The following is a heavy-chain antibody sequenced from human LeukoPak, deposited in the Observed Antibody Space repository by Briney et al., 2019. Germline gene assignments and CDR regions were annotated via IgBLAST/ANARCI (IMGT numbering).Heavy chain of an antibody. CDR3: ARGAVDVSCSGGSCYHLDY. CDR2: MNPNSGNT. Sequence: ASVKVSCKASGYIFTNYVINWVRQATGQGLEWMGWMNPNSGNTGYAQKFQGRVTMTRNTSISTAYMELSSLRSEDAAVYYCARGAVDVSCSGGSCYHLDYWGQGTLVTVSS. CDR1: GYIFTNYV. D-gene: IGHD2-15*01. V-gene: IGHV1-8*01. J-gene: IGHJ4*02.